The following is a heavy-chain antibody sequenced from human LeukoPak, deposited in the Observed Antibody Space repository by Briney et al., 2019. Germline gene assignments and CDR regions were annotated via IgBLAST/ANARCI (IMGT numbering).Heavy chain of an antibody. D-gene: IGHD3-16*01. J-gene: IGHJ6*03. CDR3: AKISYDYIWGSYRYMDA. Sequence: LPGGSLRLSCAASGFTFSSYAMSWVRQAPGKGLEWVSAISGSGGSTYYADSVKGRFTISRDNSKNTLYLQMNSLRAEDTAVYYCAKISYDYIWGSYRYMDAWGKGTTVTVSS. CDR1: GFTFSSYA. CDR2: ISGSGGST. V-gene: IGHV3-23*01.